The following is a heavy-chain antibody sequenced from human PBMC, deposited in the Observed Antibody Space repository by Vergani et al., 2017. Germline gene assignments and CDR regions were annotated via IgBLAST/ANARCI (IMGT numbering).Heavy chain of an antibody. J-gene: IGHJ4*02. CDR2: ISYDGSNK. Sequence: QVQLVESGGGVVQPGRSLRLSCAASGFTFSSYAMHWVRQAPGKGLEWVAVISYDGSNKYYADSVKGRFTISRDNSKNTLYLQMNSLRAEDTAVYYCAREIVVETAAQGDFDYWDQGTLVTVSS. D-gene: IGHD2-2*01. CDR1: GFTFSSYA. V-gene: IGHV3-30-3*01. CDR3: AREIVVETAAQGDFDY.